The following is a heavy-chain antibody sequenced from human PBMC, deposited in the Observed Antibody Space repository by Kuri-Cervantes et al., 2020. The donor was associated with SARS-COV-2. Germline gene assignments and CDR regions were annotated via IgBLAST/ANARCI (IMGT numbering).Heavy chain of an antibody. V-gene: IGHV3-21*01. D-gene: IGHD6-19*01. CDR2: ISTTSSDI. CDR3: VKSITVSGTGFDY. CDR1: GFTFNTYA. Sequence: GESLKISCAASGFTFNTYAMNWVRQAPGKGLEWVSLISTTSSDIYYADSVRGRFTISRDNAKNSLSLQMNSLRAEDTAVYYCVKSITVSGTGFDYWGQGALVTVSS. J-gene: IGHJ4*02.